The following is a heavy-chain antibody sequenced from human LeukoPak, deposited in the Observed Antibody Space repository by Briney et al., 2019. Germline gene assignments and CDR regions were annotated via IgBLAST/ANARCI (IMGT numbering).Heavy chain of an antibody. CDR3: AKDPPGAVALY. CDR2: ISGSGSNT. D-gene: IGHD6-19*01. J-gene: IGHJ4*02. Sequence: PGGSLRLSCAASGFTFSRYAMSWVRQAPGKGLAWVPAISGSGSNTYYADSVKGRFTISRDNSKNTLFLQMNSLRAEDTAVYYCAKDPPGAVALYCGQGTLVTVSS. V-gene: IGHV3-23*01. CDR1: GFTFSRYA.